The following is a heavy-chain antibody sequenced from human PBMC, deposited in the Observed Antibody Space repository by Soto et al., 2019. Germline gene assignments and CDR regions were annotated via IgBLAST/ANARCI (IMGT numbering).Heavy chain of an antibody. CDR3: ARGNHRWLQLWYFDL. Sequence: QVQLVQSGAEVKKPGSSVKVSCKPYGGTFSSYTISWVRQAPGQGLEWMGGIITIFGTANYAQKFQGRVTITADESTSTAYRELSSLRSEDTAVYYCARGNHRWLQLWYFDLWGRGTLVTVSS. CDR2: IITIFGTA. J-gene: IGHJ2*01. CDR1: GGTFSSYT. V-gene: IGHV1-69*12. D-gene: IGHD5-12*01.